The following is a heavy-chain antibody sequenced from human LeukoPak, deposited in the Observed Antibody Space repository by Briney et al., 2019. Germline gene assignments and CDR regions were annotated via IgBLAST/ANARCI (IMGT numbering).Heavy chain of an antibody. CDR3: TRGSLSGSSRDY. J-gene: IGHJ4*02. CDR1: GYTFTGYD. V-gene: IGHV1-8*01. CDR2: MNPSTGDT. Sequence: GASVKVSCKASGYTFTGYDINWVRQAIGQGLEWMGWMNPSTGDTGYARKFQGRVTMTRNTSVDTAFMELSGLGSEDTAVYYCTRGSLSGSSRDYWGQGTLVTVSS. D-gene: IGHD1-26*01.